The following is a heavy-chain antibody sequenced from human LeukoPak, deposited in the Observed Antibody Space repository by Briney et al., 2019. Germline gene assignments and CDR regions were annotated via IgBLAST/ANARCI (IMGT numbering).Heavy chain of an antibody. CDR3: ARQNREYSSDTPLDY. D-gene: IGHD3-22*01. J-gene: IGHJ4*02. Sequence: GESLKISCEGSGYSFTTYWIAWVRQMPGKGLGWMGIIYPGDSDTRYNPSFQGQVTISADKSISTAYLQWSSLQASDTAMYYCARQNREYSSDTPLDYWGQGTLVTVSS. V-gene: IGHV5-51*01. CDR2: IYPGDSDT. CDR1: GYSFTTYW.